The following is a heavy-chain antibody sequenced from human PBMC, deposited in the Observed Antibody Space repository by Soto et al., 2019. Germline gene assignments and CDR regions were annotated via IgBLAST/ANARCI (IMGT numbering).Heavy chain of an antibody. J-gene: IGHJ4*02. V-gene: IGHV3-11*01. CDR1: GFTFSDYY. D-gene: IGHD6-13*01. CDR3: ARRAAAGRSFDY. Sequence: PGGSLRLSCAASGFTFSDYYMTWIRQAPGKGLGWVSYISSSGNSIYYADSVRGRFTVSXXXXXXSXFXQXXSLRAXDTAVYYCARRAAAGRSFDYWGLGTLVTVSS. CDR2: ISSSGNSI.